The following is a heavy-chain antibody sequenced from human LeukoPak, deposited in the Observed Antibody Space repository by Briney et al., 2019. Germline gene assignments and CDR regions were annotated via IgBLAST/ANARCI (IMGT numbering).Heavy chain of an antibody. Sequence: GGSLRLSCAASGFTFSSYGMHWVRQAPGKGLEWVAVIWYDGSNKYYADSVKGRFTISRDNSKNTLYLQMNSLRAEDTAVYYCARVPISRYCSGGSCSRYFQHWGQGTLVTVSS. D-gene: IGHD2-15*01. J-gene: IGHJ1*01. V-gene: IGHV3-30*19. CDR3: ARVPISRYCSGGSCSRYFQH. CDR2: IWYDGSNK. CDR1: GFTFSSYG.